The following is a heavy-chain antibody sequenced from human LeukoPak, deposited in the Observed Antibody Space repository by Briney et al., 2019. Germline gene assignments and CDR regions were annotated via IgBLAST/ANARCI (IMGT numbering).Heavy chain of an antibody. CDR2: FDPEDGET. J-gene: IGHJ4*02. V-gene: IGHV1-24*01. D-gene: IGHD1-20*01. Sequence: ASVKVSCKVSGYTLTELSMHWVRQAPGKGLEWMGGFDPEDGETIYAQKFQGRVTMTEDTSTDTAYMELSSLRSEDTAVYYCATASITGTTRGFDYWGQGTLVTVSS. CDR1: GYTLTELS. CDR3: ATASITGTTRGFDY.